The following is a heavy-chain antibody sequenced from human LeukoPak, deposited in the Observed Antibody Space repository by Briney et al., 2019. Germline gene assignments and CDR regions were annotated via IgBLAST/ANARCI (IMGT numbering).Heavy chain of an antibody. V-gene: IGHV1-2*02. CDR3: ARDTSGWYDY. CDR1: GFTFSSYA. CDR2: INPNSGGT. D-gene: IGHD6-19*01. Sequence: GGSLRLSCAASGFTFSSYAMHWVRQAPGQGLEWMGWINPNSGGTNYAQKFQGRVTMTRDTSISTAYMELSRLRSDDTAVYYCARDTSGWYDYWGQGTLVTVSS. J-gene: IGHJ4*02.